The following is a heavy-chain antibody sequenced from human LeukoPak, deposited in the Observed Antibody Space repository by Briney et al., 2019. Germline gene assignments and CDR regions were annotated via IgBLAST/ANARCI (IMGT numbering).Heavy chain of an antibody. CDR3: ARLRGTYYWYFDY. CDR2: IYYSGST. D-gene: IGHD1-26*01. Sequence: SETLSLTCAVSGGSLISDNFYWGWIRQPPGKGLEWIGSIYYSGSTYYNPSLNNRVTISVDTSKNRFSLKLSSVTAADTAVYSCARLRGTYYWYFDYWGQGTLVTVSS. CDR1: GGSLISDNFY. V-gene: IGHV4-39*01. J-gene: IGHJ4*02.